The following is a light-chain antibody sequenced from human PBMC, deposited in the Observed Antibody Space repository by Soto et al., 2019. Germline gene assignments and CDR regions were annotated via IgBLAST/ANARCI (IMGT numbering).Light chain of an antibody. V-gene: IGKV1-39*01. J-gene: IGKJ1*01. CDR3: QQSYNTPQT. CDR1: QTITNY. Sequence: DIQMTQSPSSLSASVGDRVTITCRASQTITNYLNWYQQQSGKAPKLLIYATDTLQSGVPSRFSGSGSGTDYTLTSSSLQPEDFANYYWQQSYNTPQTFGEGTKVDLK. CDR2: ATD.